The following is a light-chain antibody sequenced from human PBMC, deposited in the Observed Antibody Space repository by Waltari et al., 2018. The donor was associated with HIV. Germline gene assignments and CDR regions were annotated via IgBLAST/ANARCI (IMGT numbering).Light chain of an antibody. CDR3: SSYTSSSSYV. V-gene: IGLV2-14*03. CDR2: DVS. J-gene: IGLJ1*01. CDR1: SSDVGGYNS. Sequence: QSALTQPASVSGSPGQSITISCTGTSSDVGGYNSVSWYRQHPGKAPKLLISDVSKRPSGVSNRVSASKADNTACLTISGLQTEDEADYYCSSYTSSSSYVFGTGTKVTVL.